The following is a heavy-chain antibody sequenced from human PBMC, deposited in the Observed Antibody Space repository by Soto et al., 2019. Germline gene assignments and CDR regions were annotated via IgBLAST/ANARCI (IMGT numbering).Heavy chain of an antibody. Sequence: GASVKVSCKASGYTFTSYYMHWVRQAPGQGLEWMGIINPSGGSTSYAQKFQGRVTMTRDTSTSTVYMELSRLRSDDTAVYYCAREADTYYYGSGAPYYFDYWGQGTLVTVSS. D-gene: IGHD3-10*01. V-gene: IGHV1-46*01. J-gene: IGHJ4*02. CDR1: GYTFTSYY. CDR2: INPSGGST. CDR3: AREADTYYYGSGAPYYFDY.